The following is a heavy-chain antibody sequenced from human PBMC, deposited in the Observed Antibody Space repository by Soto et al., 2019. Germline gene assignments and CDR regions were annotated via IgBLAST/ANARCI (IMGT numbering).Heavy chain of an antibody. D-gene: IGHD2-2*01. V-gene: IGHV3-7*01. CDR3: ARDEFTSSYFNY. J-gene: IGHJ4*02. Sequence: PGGSLRLSCAASGFSLSSYWMSWLRQAPGKGLEWVANIKQDGSEKFYVESVKGRFTISRDNADKSLYLQMNSLRVEDTAVYYCARDEFTSSYFNYWGQGALVTVSS. CDR1: GFSLSSYW. CDR2: IKQDGSEK.